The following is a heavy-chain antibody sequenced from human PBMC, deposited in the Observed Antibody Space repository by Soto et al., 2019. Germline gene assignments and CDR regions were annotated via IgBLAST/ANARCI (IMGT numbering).Heavy chain of an antibody. CDR3: ARRAAAGRFQH. D-gene: IGHD6-13*01. J-gene: IGHJ1*01. V-gene: IGHV4-39*01. Sequence: SETLSLTCTVSGGSISSSSYYWGWIRQPPGKGLEWIGSIYYSGSTYYNPSLKSRVTISVDTSKNQFSLKLSSVTAADTAVYYCARRAAAGRFQHWGQGTLVTVSS. CDR2: IYYSGST. CDR1: GGSISSSSYY.